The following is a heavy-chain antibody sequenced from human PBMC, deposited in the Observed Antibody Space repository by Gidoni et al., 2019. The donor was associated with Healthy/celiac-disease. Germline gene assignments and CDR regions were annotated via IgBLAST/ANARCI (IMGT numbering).Heavy chain of an antibody. J-gene: IGHJ6*04. Sequence: QLQLQESGPGLVKPSETLSLTCTVSGGSISRSSYYWGWIRQPPGKGLEWIGSIYYSGSTYYNPSLKSRVTISVDTSKNQFSLKLSSVTAADTAVYYCARLGYCSGGSCYGMDVWGKGTTVTVSS. CDR1: GGSISRSSYY. D-gene: IGHD2-15*01. V-gene: IGHV4-39*01. CDR3: ARLGYCSGGSCYGMDV. CDR2: IYYSGST.